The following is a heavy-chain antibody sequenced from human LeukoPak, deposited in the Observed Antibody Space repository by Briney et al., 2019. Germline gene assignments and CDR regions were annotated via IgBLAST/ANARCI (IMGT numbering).Heavy chain of an antibody. CDR2: IYPGDSDT. CDR1: GYSFTSYW. CDR3: ARRYSGYDRYNWFDP. D-gene: IGHD5-12*01. Sequence: GESLKISCKGSGYSFTSYWIGWVRQMPGKGLEWMGIIYPGDSDTRYSPSFQGQVTTSADKSISTAYLQWSSLKASDTAMYYCARRYSGYDRYNWFDPWGQGTLVTVSS. V-gene: IGHV5-51*01. J-gene: IGHJ5*02.